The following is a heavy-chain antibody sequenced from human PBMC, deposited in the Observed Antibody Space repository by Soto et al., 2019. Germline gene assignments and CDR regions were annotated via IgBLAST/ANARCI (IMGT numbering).Heavy chain of an antibody. V-gene: IGHV4-30-2*01. CDR2: IYHSGST. Sequence: SETLSLTCAVSGGSISSGGYSWSWIRQPPGKGLEWIGYIYHSGSTYYNPSLKSRVTISVDRSKNQFSLKLSSVTAADTAVYYCARGDYYDSSGYPLNAFDIWGQGTMVT. CDR1: GGSISSGGYS. CDR3: ARGDYYDSSGYPLNAFDI. J-gene: IGHJ3*02. D-gene: IGHD3-22*01.